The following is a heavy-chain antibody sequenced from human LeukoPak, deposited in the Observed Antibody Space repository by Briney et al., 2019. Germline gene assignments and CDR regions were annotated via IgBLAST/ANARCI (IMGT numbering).Heavy chain of an antibody. CDR3: AKEVGGGRSYSVFDC. D-gene: IGHD2-15*01. CDR1: GFTFDDCA. J-gene: IGHJ4*02. Sequence: GGSLRLACAASGFTFDDCAMHWVRQAPGMGLEWVSLVSGSGGTTDYADSVRGRFTISRDNSKNSLYLQMNSLSPEDTAFYYCAKEVGGGRSYSVFDCWGQGTLVTVSS. CDR2: VSGSGGTT. V-gene: IGHV3-43*02.